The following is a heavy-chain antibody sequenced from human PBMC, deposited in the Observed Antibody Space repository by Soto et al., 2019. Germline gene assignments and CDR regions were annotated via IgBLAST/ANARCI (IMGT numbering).Heavy chain of an antibody. CDR3: ARPGYSSGWYPY. V-gene: IGHV1-69*12. D-gene: IGHD6-19*01. J-gene: IGHJ4*02. Sequence: QVQLVQSGAEVKKPGSSVKVSCKASGGTFSSYAISWVRQAPGQGLEWMGGIIPIFGTANYAQKFQGRDXVXAXXDTSTAYMGLSSLRSEDRAVYYCARPGYSSGWYPYWGQGTLVTVSS. CDR2: IIPIFGTA. CDR1: GGTFSSYA.